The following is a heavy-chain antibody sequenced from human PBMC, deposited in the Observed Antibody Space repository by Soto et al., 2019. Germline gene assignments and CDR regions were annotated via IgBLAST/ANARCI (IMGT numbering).Heavy chain of an antibody. Sequence: QVHLVESGGGVVQPGRSLRLSCAASGFSFSSYDMHWVRQAPGKGLEWVAMISYDGSDKYFSDSVKGRLTISRDNSKNKGSMEMNSLRTKDTAAYYCGRGVPSPTQHAFDIWGQGTMVTVSS. V-gene: IGHV3-30*03. CDR1: GFSFSSYD. J-gene: IGHJ3*02. CDR3: GRGVPSPTQHAFDI. CDR2: ISYDGSDK.